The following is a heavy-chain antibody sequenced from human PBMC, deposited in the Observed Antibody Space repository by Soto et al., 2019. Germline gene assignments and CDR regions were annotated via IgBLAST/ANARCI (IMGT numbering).Heavy chain of an antibody. Sequence: GASVKVSCKTSGYTFTSYDIDWVRQASGQGLEWVGWMNTNNGYTAYAPKFQGRVTVTRNTSIRTLYMELSSLRSEDTAVYYCAREWSAAGNYYGMDVGGQEPRV. CDR3: AREWSAAGNYYGMDV. CDR2: MNTNNGYT. J-gene: IGHJ6*02. CDR1: GYTFTSYD. V-gene: IGHV1-8*01. D-gene: IGHD6-13*01.